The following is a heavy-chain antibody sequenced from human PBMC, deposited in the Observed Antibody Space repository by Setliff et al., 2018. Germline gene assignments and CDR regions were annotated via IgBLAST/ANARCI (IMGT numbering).Heavy chain of an antibody. CDR1: GFTFKTYE. CDR2: THTDGITI. V-gene: IGHV3-48*03. CDR3: ARRLPYFGMDV. D-gene: IGHD2-15*01. J-gene: IGHJ6*02. Sequence: GGSLRLSCEASGFTFKTYEMIWVRQAPGKGLERVSKTHTDGITIYSDSVRGRFTIFRHSAKNSLHLQMTSLSAEDTAVYYCARRLPYFGMDVWGQGTTVTVSS.